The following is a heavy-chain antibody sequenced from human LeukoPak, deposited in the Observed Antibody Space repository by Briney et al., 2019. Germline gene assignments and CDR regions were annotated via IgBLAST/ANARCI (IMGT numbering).Heavy chain of an antibody. CDR3: ARVSSGSYYTRHLDY. J-gene: IGHJ4*02. V-gene: IGHV1-18*01. D-gene: IGHD1-26*01. CDR2: ISAYNGNT. Sequence: ASVKVSCKASGYTFTSYGISWVRQAPGQGLEWMGWISAYNGNTNYAQKLQGRGTMTTDTSTSTAYMELRSLRSDDTAVYYCARVSSGSYYTRHLDYWGQGTLVTVSS. CDR1: GYTFTSYG.